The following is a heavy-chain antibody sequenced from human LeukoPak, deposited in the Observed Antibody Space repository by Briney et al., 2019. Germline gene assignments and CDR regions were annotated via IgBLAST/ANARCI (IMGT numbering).Heavy chain of an antibody. J-gene: IGHJ4*02. D-gene: IGHD6-6*01. V-gene: IGHV3-30*03. CDR1: GFTFSSYG. Sequence: GGSLRLSCAASGFTFSSYGMHWVRQAPGKGLEWVAVISYDGSNKYYADSVKGRFTISRDNAKNTLYLQVNNLRAEDTAVYYCARGPDSNWSGLDFWGQGTLLTVSS. CDR3: ARGPDSNWSGLDF. CDR2: ISYDGSNK.